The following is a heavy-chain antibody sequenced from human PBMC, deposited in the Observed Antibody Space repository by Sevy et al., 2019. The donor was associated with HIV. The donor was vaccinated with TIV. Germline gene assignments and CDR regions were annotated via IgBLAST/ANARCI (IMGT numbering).Heavy chain of an antibody. D-gene: IGHD3-10*01. J-gene: IGHJ4*02. Sequence: GESLKISCKGSGYSFTTYWITWVRQMPGKGLEWMGSIDPSDSYTNYSPSFQGHVTISADKSISTVYLQWSSLKASDTAMYYCARHLGYYDSGTYYDYFDYWGQGTLVTVSS. CDR2: IDPSDSYT. CDR3: ARHLGYYDSGTYYDYFDY. V-gene: IGHV5-10-1*01. CDR1: GYSFTTYW.